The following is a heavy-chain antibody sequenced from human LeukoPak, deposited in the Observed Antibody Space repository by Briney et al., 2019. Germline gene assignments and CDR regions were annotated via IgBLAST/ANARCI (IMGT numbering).Heavy chain of an antibody. V-gene: IGHV1-2*02. CDR2: INPNTGGT. Sequence: ASVKVSCKASGYIFSGYHIHWVRQAPGQGLEWMGWINPNTGGTNFAPKFHGRVSMTRDTSLSTAYMELSSLRSDDTAVFHCARGDKKENLSGPSGYFDPWGQGSLVTVSS. CDR1: GYIFSGYH. D-gene: IGHD3-10*01. CDR3: ARGDKKENLSGPSGYFDP. J-gene: IGHJ5*02.